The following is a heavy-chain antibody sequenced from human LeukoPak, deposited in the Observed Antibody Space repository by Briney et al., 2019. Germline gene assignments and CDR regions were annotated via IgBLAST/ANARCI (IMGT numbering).Heavy chain of an antibody. D-gene: IGHD2-2*01. CDR1: GFTFSSYA. CDR2: ISWNSGSI. J-gene: IGHJ4*02. V-gene: IGHV3-9*01. CDR3: ARDLVPAAMIFDY. Sequence: GGSLRLSCAASGFTFSSYAMHWVRQAPGKGLEWVSGISWNSGSIGYADSAKGRFTISRDNAKNSLYLQMNSLRAEDTAVYYCARDLVPAAMIFDYWGQGTLVTVSS.